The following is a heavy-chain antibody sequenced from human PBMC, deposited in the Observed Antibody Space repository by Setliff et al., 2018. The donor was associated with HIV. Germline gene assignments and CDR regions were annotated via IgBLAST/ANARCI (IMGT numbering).Heavy chain of an antibody. J-gene: IGHJ6*03. Sequence: ASVKVSCKASGYTFTDSYIHWVRQAPGQGLEWMGRINPRNGGTNFSQKLRGRVTMTTTASIRTAYMEVTSLRSDDTAVYYCARDPSGTAFSLSSYYMDVWGKGTTVTVSS. V-gene: IGHV1-2*06. D-gene: IGHD1-26*01. CDR3: ARDPSGTAFSLSSYYMDV. CDR1: GYTFTDSY. CDR2: INPRNGGT.